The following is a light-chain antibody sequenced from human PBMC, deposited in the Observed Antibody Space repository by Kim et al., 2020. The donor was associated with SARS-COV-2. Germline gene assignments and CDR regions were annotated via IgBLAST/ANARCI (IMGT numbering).Light chain of an antibody. CDR2: AAS. CDR3: QKYNSAPRT. Sequence: ASVGDRVTITCRASQGISSYLAWYQQKPGKVPKLLIYAASTLQSGVPSRFSGSGSGTDFTLNISSLQPEDVATYYCQKYNSAPRTFGQGTKVDIK. V-gene: IGKV1-27*01. CDR1: QGISSY. J-gene: IGKJ1*01.